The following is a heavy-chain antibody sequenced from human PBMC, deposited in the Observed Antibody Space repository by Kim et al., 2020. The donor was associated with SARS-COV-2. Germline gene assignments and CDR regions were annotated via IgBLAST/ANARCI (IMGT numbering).Heavy chain of an antibody. CDR3: AKLVGESPYYYYYYGMDV. CDR1: GFTFDDYG. CDR2: INWNGGST. Sequence: GGSLRLSCAASGFTFDDYGMSWVRQAPGKGLEWVSGINWNGGSTGYADSVKGRFTISRDNAKNSLYLQMDSLRAEDTALYHCAKLVGESPYYYYYYGMDVWGQGTTVTVPS. V-gene: IGHV3-20*01. J-gene: IGHJ6*02. D-gene: IGHD3-10*01.